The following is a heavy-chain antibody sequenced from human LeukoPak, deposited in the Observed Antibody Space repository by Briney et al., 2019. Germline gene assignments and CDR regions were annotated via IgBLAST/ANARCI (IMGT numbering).Heavy chain of an antibody. CDR2: IYYSGST. CDR1: GGSISSYY. D-gene: IGHD2/OR15-2a*01. Sequence: SETLSLTCTVSGGSISSYYWSWIRQPPGKGLEWIGYIYYSGSTNYNPSLKSRVTISVDTSKNQFTLKLSSVTAADTAVYYCARGGSFWWFDPWGQGTLVTVSS. J-gene: IGHJ5*02. CDR3: ARGGSFWWFDP. V-gene: IGHV4-59*01.